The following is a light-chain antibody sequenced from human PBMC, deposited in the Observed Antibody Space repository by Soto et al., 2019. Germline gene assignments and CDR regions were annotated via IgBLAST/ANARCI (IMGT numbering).Light chain of an antibody. CDR2: DAS. J-gene: IGKJ1*01. CDR1: QSLNSL. Sequence: DIQMTQSPSTLSASVGDRVTITCRASQSLNSLLAWYQQKPGRAPKLLIYDASTLESGVPSRFSGSGSGTEFALNFSSLQTDDFATYYCQQYNSYSSWTFGQGTKVDIK. CDR3: QQYNSYSSWT. V-gene: IGKV1-5*01.